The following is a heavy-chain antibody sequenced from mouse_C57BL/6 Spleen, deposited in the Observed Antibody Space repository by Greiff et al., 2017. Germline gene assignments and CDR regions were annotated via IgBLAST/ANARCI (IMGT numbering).Heavy chain of an antibody. V-gene: IGHV3-6*01. D-gene: IGHD1-1*01. CDR3: ARHDYGSSLYYAMDY. Sequence: VQLKESGPGLVKPSQSLSLTCSVTGYSITSGYYWNWIRQFPGNKLEWMGYISYDGSNNYNPSLKNRISITRDTSKNQFFLKLNSVTTEDTATYYCARHDYGSSLYYAMDYWGQGTSVTVSS. CDR2: ISYDGSN. J-gene: IGHJ4*01. CDR1: GYSITSGYY.